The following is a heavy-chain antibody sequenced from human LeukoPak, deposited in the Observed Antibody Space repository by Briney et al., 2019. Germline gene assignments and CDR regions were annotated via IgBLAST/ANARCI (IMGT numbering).Heavy chain of an antibody. Sequence: ASVTVSFRASGYTLTIYFIHGVRHAPGQGHEGMGIITPSGGSTSYPQKFQGRVTMTRDTSTNTVYMELSSLKSEDTAVYYCARDSEDSPSNDRKWVRVRGPYDGMDVWGQGTTVTVSS. V-gene: IGHV1-46*01. CDR3: ARDSEDSPSNDRKWVRVRGPYDGMDV. J-gene: IGHJ6*02. D-gene: IGHD3-10*01. CDR2: ITPSGGST. CDR1: GYTLTIYF.